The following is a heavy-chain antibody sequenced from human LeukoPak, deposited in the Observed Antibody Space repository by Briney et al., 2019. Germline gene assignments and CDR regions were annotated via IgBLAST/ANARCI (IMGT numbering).Heavy chain of an antibody. CDR2: IYPGDSDT. CDR3: ARLTTVTSIDH. V-gene: IGHV5-51*01. CDR1: GYSFTSYW. J-gene: IGHJ4*02. D-gene: IGHD4-17*01. Sequence: GESLKISCKGSGYSFTSYWIGWVRQVPGKGLEWMGIIYPGDSDTRYSPCFQCQVTIPAAKSISPAYLQWSSLKASATAMYYCARLTTVTSIDHWGQGTLVTVSS.